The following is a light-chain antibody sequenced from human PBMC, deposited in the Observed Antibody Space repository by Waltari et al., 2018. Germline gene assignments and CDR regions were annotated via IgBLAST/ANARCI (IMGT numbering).Light chain of an antibody. J-gene: IGKJ1*01. CDR2: GAS. CDR1: QSIGTS. Sequence: VLTQSHATLALSPGERATIACRASQSIGTSLAWYQQKPGQAPRLLIYGASRRATGIPDRFSGSGSGTDFSLTISRLEPEDFAVYYCQHYVRLPATFGQGTKVEI. V-gene: IGKV3-20*01. CDR3: QHYVRLPAT.